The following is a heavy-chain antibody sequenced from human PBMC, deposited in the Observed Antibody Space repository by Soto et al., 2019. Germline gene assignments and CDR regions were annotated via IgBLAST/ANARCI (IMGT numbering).Heavy chain of an antibody. CDR2: LGTAGDT. CDR3: ARVGIVATAAYDY. V-gene: IGHV3-13*01. CDR1: GFTFSSYD. J-gene: IGHJ4*02. Sequence: EVQLVESGGGLVQPGGSLRLSCAASGFTFSSYDMHWVRQATGKGLEWGSALGTAGDTYYPGSVKGRFTISRENAKNSLYLQMNSLRAGDTAVYYCARVGIVATAAYDYWGQGTLVTVSS. D-gene: IGHD5-12*01.